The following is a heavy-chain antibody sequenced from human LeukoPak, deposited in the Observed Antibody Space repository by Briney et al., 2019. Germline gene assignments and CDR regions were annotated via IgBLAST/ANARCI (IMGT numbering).Heavy chain of an antibody. V-gene: IGHV4-59*01. CDR2: IYYSGST. CDR1: GGSISSYY. CDR3: ARDDYAYRAFDI. D-gene: IGHD4-17*01. Sequence: SETLSLTCTVSGGSISSYYWSWIRQPPGKGLEWIGYIYYSGSTNYNPSLKSRVTISVDTSKNQFSLKLSSVTAADTAVYYCARDDYAYRAFDIWGQGTMVTVSS. J-gene: IGHJ3*02.